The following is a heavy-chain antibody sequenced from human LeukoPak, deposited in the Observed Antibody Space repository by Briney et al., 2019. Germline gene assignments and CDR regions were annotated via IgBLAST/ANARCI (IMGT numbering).Heavy chain of an antibody. Sequence: SETLSLTCTVSGDSISYYYWSWLRQPPGKGLKWIGYIYYSGSTDYNPSLKSRVSISVDTSKNQFSLKLNSVTPADTAVYYCARDGRISPYSGMDVWGQGTTVTVSS. CDR3: ARDGRISPYSGMDV. D-gene: IGHD1-26*01. CDR1: GDSISYYY. CDR2: IYYSGST. V-gene: IGHV4-59*01. J-gene: IGHJ6*02.